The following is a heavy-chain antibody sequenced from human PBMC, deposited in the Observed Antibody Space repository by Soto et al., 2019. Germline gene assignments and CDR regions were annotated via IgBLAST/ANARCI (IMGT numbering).Heavy chain of an antibody. CDR2: ISSSSGST. CDR1: GFTFSDYY. J-gene: IGHJ6*02. Sequence: QVQLVESGGGLVKPGGSLRLSCAASGFTFSDYYMSWIRQAPGKGLEYISYISSSSGSTNYADSVKRRFTISRDNAKNSLYLQMSSLRAEDTAVYYCARERGGYDRLYYFHGMDVWGQGTPVTVSS. CDR3: ARERGGYDRLYYFHGMDV. D-gene: IGHD5-12*01. V-gene: IGHV3-11*06.